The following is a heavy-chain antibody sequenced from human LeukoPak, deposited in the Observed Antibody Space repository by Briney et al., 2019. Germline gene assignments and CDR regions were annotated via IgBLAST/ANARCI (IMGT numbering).Heavy chain of an antibody. CDR1: GFTFSSYA. CDR3: AKDAHFWSYNNWFDP. V-gene: IGHV3-23*01. Sequence: GGSLRLSCAASGFTFSSYAMSWVRQAPGKGLEWASAISGSGGSTYYADSVKGRFTISRDNSKNTLYLQMNSLRAEDTAVYYCAKDAHFWSYNNWFDPWGQGTLVTVSS. CDR2: ISGSGGST. J-gene: IGHJ5*02. D-gene: IGHD3-3*02.